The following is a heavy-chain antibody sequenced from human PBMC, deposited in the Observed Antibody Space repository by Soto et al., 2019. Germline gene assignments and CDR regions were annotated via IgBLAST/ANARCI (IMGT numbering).Heavy chain of an antibody. J-gene: IGHJ6*02. CDR2: INAYNGNT. D-gene: IGHD2-2*01. Sequence: GASVKVSCKASGYTFTSYGISWVRQAPGQGLEWMGWINAYNGNTHYAQKLQGRVTMTTDTSTSTAYMELRSLRSDDTAVYYCAADIVVAELYGMDVWGQGTTVTVSS. CDR1: GYTFTSYG. CDR3: AADIVVAELYGMDV. V-gene: IGHV1-18*01.